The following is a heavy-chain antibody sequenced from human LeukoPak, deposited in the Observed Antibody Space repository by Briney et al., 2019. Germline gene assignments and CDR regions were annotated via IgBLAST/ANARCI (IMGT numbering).Heavy chain of an antibody. D-gene: IGHD1-26*01. CDR1: GFTFSSHW. J-gene: IGHJ4*02. CDR3: AKYSGSYYYPPNWDS. Sequence: GGSLRLSCAASGFTFSSHWMHWVRHAPGKGLVWVSRITNDGSSTTYADSVKGRFTISRDNAKNMLYLQVNSLRAEDTAVYFCAKYSGSYYYPPNWDSWGQGTLVTVSS. CDR2: ITNDGSST. V-gene: IGHV3-74*01.